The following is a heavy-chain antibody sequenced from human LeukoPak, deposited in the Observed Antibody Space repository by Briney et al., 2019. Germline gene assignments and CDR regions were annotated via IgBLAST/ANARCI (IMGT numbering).Heavy chain of an antibody. CDR2: ISGSGGSGART. Sequence: GGSLRLSCAACGFTFSSYAMSWVRQAPGKGLECVSAISGSGGSGARTYYADSVKGRFTISRDNSKNTLYLDMNSLRAEDSAIYYCAKVIITGSFPDYFDNWGQGTLVTVSS. V-gene: IGHV3-23*01. CDR3: AKVIITGSFPDYFDN. J-gene: IGHJ4*02. D-gene: IGHD3-10*01. CDR1: GFTFSSYA.